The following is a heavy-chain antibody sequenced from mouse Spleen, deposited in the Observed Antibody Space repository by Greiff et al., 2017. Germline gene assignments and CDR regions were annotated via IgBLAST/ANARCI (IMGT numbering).Heavy chain of an antibody. V-gene: IGHV1-84*02. CDR1: GYTFTDYY. CDR3: ARRRDYDGDYYAMDY. Sequence: QVQMQQSGPELVKPGASVKIFCKASGYTFTDYYINWVKQKPGQGLEGIGWIYPGSGNTKYNEKFKGKATLTVDTSSSTAYMQLSSLTSEDTAVYFCARRRDYDGDYYAMDYWGQGTSVTVSS. CDR2: IYPGSGNT. D-gene: IGHD2-4*01. J-gene: IGHJ4*01.